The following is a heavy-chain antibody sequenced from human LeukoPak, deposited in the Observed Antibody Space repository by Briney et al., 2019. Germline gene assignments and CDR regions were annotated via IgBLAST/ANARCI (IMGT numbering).Heavy chain of an antibody. D-gene: IGHD2-21*01. CDR3: AKDMWELWLPLRNAFHI. J-gene: IGHJ3*02. CDR1: GYSFSGYF. Sequence: ASVKVSCKASGYSFSGYFIHWVRQAPGQGLEWVGWINPGSGDTRYAQRLQGRVALTRDTSVSTTYMELSRLTSDDTGVYFCAKDMWELWLPLRNAFHIWGQGTSLTVS. V-gene: IGHV1-2*02. CDR2: INPGSGDT.